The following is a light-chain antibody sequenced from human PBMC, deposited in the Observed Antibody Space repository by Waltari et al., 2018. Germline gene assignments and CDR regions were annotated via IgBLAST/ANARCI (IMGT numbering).Light chain of an antibody. Sequence: QSVLTQAPSASGTPGQRVIISCSGSSSNISNNPVNWYQQVPGTAPKLLIFYNNERPSGVPDRLSGSKSGTSASLAISGLQSEDEADYYCASWDDGLNGWVFGGGTRLTVL. V-gene: IGLV1-44*01. CDR2: YNN. CDR3: ASWDDGLNGWV. CDR1: SSNISNNP. J-gene: IGLJ3*02.